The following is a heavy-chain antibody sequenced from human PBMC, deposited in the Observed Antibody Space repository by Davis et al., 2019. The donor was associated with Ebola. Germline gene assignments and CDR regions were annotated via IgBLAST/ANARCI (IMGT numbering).Heavy chain of an antibody. V-gene: IGHV3-23*01. D-gene: IGHD5-18*01. J-gene: IGHJ4*02. CDR3: AKDPSAMVTTTGPLGY. CDR2: ISGSGGST. Sequence: GESLKISCAASGFTFSSYGMSWVRHAPGKGLEWVSAISGSGGSTYYAASVKGRFTISRDNSKNTLFLQMNSLKAEDTAVYYCAKDPSAMVTTTGPLGYWGQGTLVTVSS. CDR1: GFTFSSYG.